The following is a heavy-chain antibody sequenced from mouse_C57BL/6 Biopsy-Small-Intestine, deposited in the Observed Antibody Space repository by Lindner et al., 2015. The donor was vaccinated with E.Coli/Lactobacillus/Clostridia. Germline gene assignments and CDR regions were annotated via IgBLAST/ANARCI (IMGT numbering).Heavy chain of an antibody. D-gene: IGHD1-1*01. CDR1: GYTFTNYW. V-gene: IGHV1-63*01. CDR2: IYPGGGYT. J-gene: IGHJ1*03. CDR3: AREGDYYGGYFDV. Sequence: VQLQESGAELVRPGTSVKMSCKASGYTFTNYWIGWAKQRPGHGLEWIGDIYPGGGYTNYNEKFKGKATLTADKSSSTAYMQFSSLTSEDSAIYYCAREGDYYGGYFDVWGTGTTVTVSS.